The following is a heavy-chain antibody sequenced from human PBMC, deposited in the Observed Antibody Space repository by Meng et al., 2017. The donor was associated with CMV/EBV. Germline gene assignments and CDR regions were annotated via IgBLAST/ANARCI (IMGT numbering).Heavy chain of an antibody. CDR1: GGSISSGDYY. Sequence: LKESGAGLVKPSQTRSLTSHISGGSISSGDYYCSWIRQPPGKGLEWIGYIYYSRSTYYTPSLKSRVTISVDTSKNQFSLKLSSVTAADTAVYYCARVTSRVAGAFDYWGKGTLVTVSS. CDR2: IYYSRST. D-gene: IGHD1-14*01. J-gene: IGHJ4*02. CDR3: ARVTSRVAGAFDY. V-gene: IGHV4-30-4*08.